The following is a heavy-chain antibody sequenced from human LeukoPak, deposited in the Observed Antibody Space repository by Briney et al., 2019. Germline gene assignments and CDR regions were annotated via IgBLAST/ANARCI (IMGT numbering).Heavy chain of an antibody. D-gene: IGHD1-26*01. CDR2: IWYDGSNK. CDR3: ARDGELPADY. J-gene: IGHJ4*02. V-gene: IGHV3-33*01. Sequence: PGRSLRLSCATSGFTFSSYGMHWVRQAPGKGLEWVAVIWYDGSNKYYADSVKGRFTISRDNSKNTLYLQMNSLRAEDTAVYYCARDGELPADYWGQGTLVTVPS. CDR1: GFTFSSYG.